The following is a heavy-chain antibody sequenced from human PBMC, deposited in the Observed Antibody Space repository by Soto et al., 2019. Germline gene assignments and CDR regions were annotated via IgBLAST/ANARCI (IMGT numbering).Heavy chain of an antibody. Sequence: ASVKVSCKASGYTFTGYYMHWVRQAPGQGLEWMGWINPNSGGTNYAQKFQGRVTMTRDTSISTAYMELSRLRSDDTAVYYCARVNVVVVAATREYYFDYWGQGTLVTVS. V-gene: IGHV1-2*02. CDR2: INPNSGGT. D-gene: IGHD2-15*01. J-gene: IGHJ4*02. CDR3: ARVNVVVVAATREYYFDY. CDR1: GYTFTGYY.